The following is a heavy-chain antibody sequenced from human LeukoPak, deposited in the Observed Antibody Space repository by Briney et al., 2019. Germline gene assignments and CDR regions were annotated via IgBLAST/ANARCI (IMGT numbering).Heavy chain of an antibody. Sequence: PSGTLTLTCTVSGCTISSYYWSWIRQPPGKGLEWIGYIYYSGSTNYNPSLESGVTIFVGTSNNHFSQKLSSVTAANTDVYYCARAKVDSSGDDAPDYWGQGTLVTVSS. CDR1: GCTISSYY. CDR2: IYYSGST. V-gene: IGHV4-59*01. D-gene: IGHD3-22*01. CDR3: ARAKVDSSGDDAPDY. J-gene: IGHJ4*02.